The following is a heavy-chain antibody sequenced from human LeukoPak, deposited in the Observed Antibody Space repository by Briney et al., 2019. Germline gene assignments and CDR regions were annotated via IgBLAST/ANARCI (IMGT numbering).Heavy chain of an antibody. CDR3: ARLGNSSSWNVDGYGMDV. J-gene: IGHJ6*02. Sequence: GGSLRLSCAASGFTFSSYAMSWVRQAPEKGLEWVSAISASGGSTYHADSVKGRFTISRDNSKNTVNLQMNSLRGEDTAVYYCARLGNSSSWNVDGYGMDVWGQGTTVTVSS. D-gene: IGHD6-13*01. V-gene: IGHV3-23*01. CDR1: GFTFSSYA. CDR2: ISASGGST.